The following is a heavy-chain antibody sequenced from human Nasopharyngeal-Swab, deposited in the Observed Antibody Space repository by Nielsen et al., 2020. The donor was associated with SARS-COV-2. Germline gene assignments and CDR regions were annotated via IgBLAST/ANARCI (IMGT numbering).Heavy chain of an antibody. CDR1: GGSFSGYY. J-gene: IGHJ2*01. CDR3: ARHGWVAGDYSFDL. CDR2: IYHSGNT. V-gene: IGHV4-34*01. D-gene: IGHD4-17*01. Sequence: SETLSLTCAVYGGSFSGYYWGWVRQPPGKGLEWIGSIYHSGNTYDSPSLKSRVTVSVDTSKNQFSLKLSSVTAADTAVYYCARHGWVAGDYSFDLWGRGTLVSVSS.